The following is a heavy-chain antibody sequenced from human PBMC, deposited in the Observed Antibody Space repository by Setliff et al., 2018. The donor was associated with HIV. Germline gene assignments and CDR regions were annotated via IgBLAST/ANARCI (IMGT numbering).Heavy chain of an antibody. D-gene: IGHD6-6*01. Sequence: GGSLRLSCAASGFTFSSYAMSWVRQAPGKGLEWVSAISGSGGSTYYADSVKGRFTISRDNSKNTLYLQMNSLRAEDTAVYYCAKEPPSRLQLVPHNWFDPWGQGTLVTVSS. V-gene: IGHV3-23*01. CDR3: AKEPPSRLQLVPHNWFDP. J-gene: IGHJ5*02. CDR1: GFTFSSYA. CDR2: ISGSGGST.